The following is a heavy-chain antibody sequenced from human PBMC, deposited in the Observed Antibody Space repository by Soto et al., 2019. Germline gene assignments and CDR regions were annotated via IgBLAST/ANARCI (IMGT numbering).Heavy chain of an antibody. D-gene: IGHD3-22*01. CDR2: ISFDGSNK. CDR3: APGNFYDSPGFPNWFDP. V-gene: IGHV3-30*09. J-gene: IGHJ5*02. Sequence: QVQLVQSGGGVVQPGRSLRLSCAASGLTFRGYAMHWVRQAPGKGLEWLAVISFDGSNKYYADSVKGRFVISRDNSKNTLYLQMNSLRPEDPAVFYCAPGNFYDSPGFPNWFDPWGQGTLVTVSS. CDR1: GLTFRGYA.